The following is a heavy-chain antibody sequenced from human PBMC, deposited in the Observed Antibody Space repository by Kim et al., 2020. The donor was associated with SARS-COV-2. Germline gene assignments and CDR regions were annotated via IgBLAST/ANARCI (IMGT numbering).Heavy chain of an antibody. CDR3: ARARNHYLSLPDYYYYGMDV. CDR2: ISSSSSTI. V-gene: IGHV3-48*02. D-gene: IGHD1-26*01. CDR1: GFTFSSYS. Sequence: GGSLRLSCAASGFTFSSYSMNWVRQAPGKGLEWVSYISSSSSTIYYADSVKGRFTISRDNAKNSLYLQMNSLRDEDTAVYYCARARNHYLSLPDYYYYGMDVWGQGTTVTVSS. J-gene: IGHJ6*02.